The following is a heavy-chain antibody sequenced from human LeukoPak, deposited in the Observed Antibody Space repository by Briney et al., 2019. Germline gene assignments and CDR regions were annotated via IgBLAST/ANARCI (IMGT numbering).Heavy chain of an antibody. J-gene: IGHJ4*02. V-gene: IGHV1-69*13. CDR1: GGTFSSYA. Sequence: ASVKVSCKASGGTFSSYAISWVRQAPGQGLEWMGGIIPIFGTANYAQKFQGRVTITADGSTSTAYMELSSLRSEDTAVYYCASNPEYSSSSFDYWGQGTLVTVSS. CDR2: IIPIFGTA. D-gene: IGHD6-6*01. CDR3: ASNPEYSSSSFDY.